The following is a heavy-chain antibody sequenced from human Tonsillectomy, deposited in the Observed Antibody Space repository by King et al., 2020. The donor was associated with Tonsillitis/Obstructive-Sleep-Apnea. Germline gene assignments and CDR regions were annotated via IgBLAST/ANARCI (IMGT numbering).Heavy chain of an antibody. Sequence: VQLQESGPGLVKPSETLSLTCTVSGGSISSYYWSWIRQPPGKGLEWVGYIDYSGSTKYNPSLKSRVIISVDTSKKQFSLNLSSVTAADTAVYYCAREGDDAFDIWGQGTMVTVSS. J-gene: IGHJ3*02. D-gene: IGHD3-16*01. V-gene: IGHV4-59*01. CDR2: IDYSGST. CDR1: GGSISSYY. CDR3: AREGDDAFDI.